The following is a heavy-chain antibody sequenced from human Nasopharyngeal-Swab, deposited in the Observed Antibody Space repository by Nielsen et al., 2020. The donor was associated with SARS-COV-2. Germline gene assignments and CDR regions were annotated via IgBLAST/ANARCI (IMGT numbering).Heavy chain of an antibody. CDR3: ARGFRRYQLLPGWFDP. CDR2: IYYSGST. Sequence: RQAPGKGLEWIGYIYYSGSTYYSPSLKSRVTISVDTSKNQFSLKLSSVTAADTAVYYCARGFRRYQLLPGWFDPWGQGTLVTVSS. J-gene: IGHJ5*02. V-gene: IGHV4-30-4*01. D-gene: IGHD2-2*01.